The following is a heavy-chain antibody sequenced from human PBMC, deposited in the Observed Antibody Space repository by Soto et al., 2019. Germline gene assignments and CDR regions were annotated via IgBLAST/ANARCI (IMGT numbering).Heavy chain of an antibody. D-gene: IGHD3-9*01. CDR1: GYTFTGYY. Sequence: ASVKVSCKASGYTFTGYYMHWVRQAPGQGLEWMGWINPNSGGTNYAQKFQGRVTMTRGTSISTAYMELSRLRSDDTAVYYCARTQADILTGYSYYYGMDVWGQGTTVTVSS. V-gene: IGHV1-2*02. CDR2: INPNSGGT. J-gene: IGHJ6*02. CDR3: ARTQADILTGYSYYYGMDV.